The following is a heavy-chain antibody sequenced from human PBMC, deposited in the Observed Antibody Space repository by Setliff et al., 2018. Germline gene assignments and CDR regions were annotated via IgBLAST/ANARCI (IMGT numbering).Heavy chain of an antibody. D-gene: IGHD3-3*01. CDR1: GGTFNNYA. CDR3: ARESGSPRYMDV. J-gene: IGHJ6*03. Sequence: GASVKVSCKASGGTFNNYAISWVRQAPGQGLKWMGGIIPIFGTTKYAQKFQGRVTLTADESTSTAYMELSSLRSEDTAVYYCARESGSPRYMDVWGNGTTVTVSS. CDR2: IIPIFGTT. V-gene: IGHV1-69*13.